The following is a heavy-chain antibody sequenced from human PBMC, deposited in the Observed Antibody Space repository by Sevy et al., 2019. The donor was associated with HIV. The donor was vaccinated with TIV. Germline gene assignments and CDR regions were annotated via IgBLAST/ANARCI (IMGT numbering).Heavy chain of an antibody. CDR3: ARSIAVAGRGKNWWFDP. D-gene: IGHD6-19*01. V-gene: IGHV3-11*01. Sequence: GGSLRLSCAASGFTFSDYYMSWIRQAPGKGLEWVSYISSSGSTIYYADSVKGRFTISRDNAKNSLYLQINSLRAEDTVVYYCARSIAVAGRGKNWWFDPWGQGTLVTVSS. J-gene: IGHJ5*02. CDR1: GFTFSDYY. CDR2: ISSSGSTI.